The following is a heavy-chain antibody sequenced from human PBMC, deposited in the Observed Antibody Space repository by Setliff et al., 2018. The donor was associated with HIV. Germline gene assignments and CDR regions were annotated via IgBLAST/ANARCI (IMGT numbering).Heavy chain of an antibody. CDR2: IYHSGGT. D-gene: IGHD6-6*01. CDR3: ARFLLVARPNFDC. J-gene: IGHJ4*02. Sequence: SETLSLTCAVSGYSISSGHYWGWIRQPPGKGLEWIGSIYHSGGTYYNPSLKSRVAISVDTSKSQFSLKLSSVTAADTAVYYCARFLLVARPNFDCWGQGTLVTVSS. V-gene: IGHV4-38-2*01. CDR1: GYSISSGHY.